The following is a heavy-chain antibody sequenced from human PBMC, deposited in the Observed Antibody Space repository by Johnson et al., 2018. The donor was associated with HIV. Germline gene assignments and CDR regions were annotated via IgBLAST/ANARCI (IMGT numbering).Heavy chain of an antibody. J-gene: IGHJ3*02. CDR2: ISYDGTKK. V-gene: IGHV3-30*04. D-gene: IGHD3-16*02. CDR1: RFTFSSHA. CDR3: ARGPIADDAFDI. Sequence: QVQLVESGGGVVQPGRSLRLSCAASRFTFSSHAMHWVRQAPGKGLEWVAVISYDGTKKNYADSVKGRFTISRDNSKNTLYLQMNSLRAEDTAVYFCARGPIADDAFDIWGQGTMVTVSS.